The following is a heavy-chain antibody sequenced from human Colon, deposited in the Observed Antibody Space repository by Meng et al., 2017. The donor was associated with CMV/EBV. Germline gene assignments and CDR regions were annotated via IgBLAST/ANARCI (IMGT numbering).Heavy chain of an antibody. V-gene: IGHV3-11*01. CDR1: GFPLSDYY. J-gene: IGHJ4*02. CDR3: ARGNTGGDFYFFGLDH. Sequence: GESLKISCSASGFPLSDYYIMWIRQAPGKGLEYVAYISTSGSTVYYADSVMGRLTISRDNINNVVTLHMTSLRGDDAGVYYCARGNTGGDFYFFGLDHWGQGTLVTVSS. CDR2: ISTSGSTV. D-gene: IGHD2/OR15-2a*01.